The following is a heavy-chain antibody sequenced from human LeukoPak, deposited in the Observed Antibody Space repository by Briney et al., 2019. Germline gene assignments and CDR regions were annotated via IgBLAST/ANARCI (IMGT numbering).Heavy chain of an antibody. Sequence: SVKVSCKASGGTFSSYTISWVRQAPGQGLEWMGRIIPILGIANYAQKLQGRVTITADKSTSTAYMELSSLRSEDTAVYYCARDREYYDSSGYLFDYWGQGTLVTVSS. CDR2: IIPILGIA. J-gene: IGHJ4*02. D-gene: IGHD3-22*01. V-gene: IGHV1-69*04. CDR1: GGTFSSYT. CDR3: ARDREYYDSSGYLFDY.